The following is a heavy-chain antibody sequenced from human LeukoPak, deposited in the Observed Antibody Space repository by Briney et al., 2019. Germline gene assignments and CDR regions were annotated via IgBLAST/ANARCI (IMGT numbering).Heavy chain of an antibody. CDR3: AREGYDILTGSYTDY. J-gene: IGHJ4*02. CDR2: IYYSGST. D-gene: IGHD3-9*01. Sequence: SGTLSLTCAVSGGSISSSNWWSWVRQPPGKGLEWIGEIYYSGSTNYNPSLKSRVTISVDKSKNQFSLKLSSVTAADTAVYYCAREGYDILTGSYTDYWGQGTLVTVSS. V-gene: IGHV4-4*02. CDR1: GGSISSSNW.